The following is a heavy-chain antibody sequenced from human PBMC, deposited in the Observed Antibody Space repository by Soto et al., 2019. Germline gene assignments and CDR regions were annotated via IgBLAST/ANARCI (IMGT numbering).Heavy chain of an antibody. D-gene: IGHD6-13*01. Sequence: PSETLSLTCAVYGGSFSGYYWSWIRQPRGKGLEWIGEINHSGSTNYNPSLKSRVTISVDTSKNQFSLKLSSVTAADTAVYYCARHFWYSSSWTLYYFDYWGQGTLVTVSS. CDR2: INHSGST. CDR1: GGSFSGYY. J-gene: IGHJ4*02. CDR3: ARHFWYSSSWTLYYFDY. V-gene: IGHV4-34*01.